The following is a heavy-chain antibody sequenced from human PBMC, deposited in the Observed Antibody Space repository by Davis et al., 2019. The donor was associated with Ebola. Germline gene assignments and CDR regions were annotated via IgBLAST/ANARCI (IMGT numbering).Heavy chain of an antibody. Sequence: AASVKVSCKASGYTFTSSDINWVRQATGQGLEWMGWMNPDSGNTGYAQKFQGRITMTRNTSINTAYMELSSLRSEDTALYYCARDDSTASHGMDVWGKGTTVTVSS. D-gene: IGHD4-11*01. CDR2: MNPDSGNT. V-gene: IGHV1-8*01. CDR1: GYTFTSSD. CDR3: ARDDSTASHGMDV. J-gene: IGHJ6*04.